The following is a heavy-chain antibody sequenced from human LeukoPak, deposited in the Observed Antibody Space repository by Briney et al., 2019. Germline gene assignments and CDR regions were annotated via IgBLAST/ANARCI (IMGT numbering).Heavy chain of an antibody. D-gene: IGHD3-16*01. J-gene: IGHJ4*02. CDR3: ARVGCTADTCYGYLVFDN. Sequence: PGGSLRLSCAASGFTFSIYWMSWVRQAPGKGLEWVANIKQDGSEKYYVDSVKGRFTISRDNAKNSLYLQVNSPRAEDTAVYYCARVGCTADTCYGYLVFDNWGQGTLVTVSS. V-gene: IGHV3-7*01. CDR1: GFTFSIYW. CDR2: IKQDGSEK.